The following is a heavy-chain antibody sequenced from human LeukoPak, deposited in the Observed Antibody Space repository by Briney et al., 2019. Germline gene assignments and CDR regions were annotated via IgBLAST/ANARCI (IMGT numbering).Heavy chain of an antibody. CDR1: GFTFSSSW. Sequence: PGGSLRPSCAASGFTFSSSWMSWVRQAPGKGLEWVTNIKPDGSEKYYVDSVKGRFTISRDNAKKSLYLQMNSLRAEDTALYYCARDTVGATDYWGQGTLVTVSS. D-gene: IGHD1-26*01. CDR2: IKPDGSEK. J-gene: IGHJ4*02. CDR3: ARDTVGATDY. V-gene: IGHV3-7*01.